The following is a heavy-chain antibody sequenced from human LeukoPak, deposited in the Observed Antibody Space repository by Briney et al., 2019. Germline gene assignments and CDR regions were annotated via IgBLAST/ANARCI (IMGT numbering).Heavy chain of an antibody. CDR3: ANDRSLAAAGTTPFDY. V-gene: IGHV3-23*01. CDR2: ISGSGGST. J-gene: IGHJ4*02. Sequence: GGSLRLSCAASGFTLCSYAMRWARHATGEGLEGVSAISGSGGSTYYADSVKGRFTISRGNSKNTLYLQMNSLRAEDTAVYYCANDRSLAAAGTTPFDYWGQGTLVTVSS. CDR1: GFTLCSYA. D-gene: IGHD6-13*01.